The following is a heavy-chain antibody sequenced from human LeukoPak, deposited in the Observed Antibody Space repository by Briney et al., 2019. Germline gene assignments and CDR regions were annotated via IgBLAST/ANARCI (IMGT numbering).Heavy chain of an antibody. V-gene: IGHV3-30*03. Sequence: PGGSLRLSCAASGFTVSNYYMSWVRQAPGKGLEWVAVISYDGSNKYYADSVKGRFTISRDNSKNTLYLQMNSLRAEDTAVYFCARRSGVAVAGAFDYWGQGTLVTVSS. CDR2: ISYDGSNK. J-gene: IGHJ4*02. D-gene: IGHD6-19*01. CDR1: GFTVSNYY. CDR3: ARRSGVAVAGAFDY.